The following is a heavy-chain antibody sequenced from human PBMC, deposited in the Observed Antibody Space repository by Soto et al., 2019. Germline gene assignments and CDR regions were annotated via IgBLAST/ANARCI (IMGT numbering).Heavy chain of an antibody. Sequence: SETLSLTCTVSGGSVSSYWWSWIRQPPGKGLEWIGYIYYTGSTNYNPPLKSRVTISLDASKSKFFLKLSSVTAADTAVYYCARGPGASGSYHYYFDYWGPGTLVAVSS. V-gene: IGHV4-59*02. D-gene: IGHD3-10*01. CDR2: IYYTGST. CDR3: ARGPGASGSYHYYFDY. CDR1: GGSVSSYW. J-gene: IGHJ4*02.